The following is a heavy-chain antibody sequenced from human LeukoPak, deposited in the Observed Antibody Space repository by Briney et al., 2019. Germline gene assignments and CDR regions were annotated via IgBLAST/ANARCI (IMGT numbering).Heavy chain of an antibody. Sequence: SETLSLTCAVYGGSFSNYYWSWIRQPPGEGLEWIGEINDSGRINYNPSLMSRVTVSVDTSKNQFSLRLTSVTATDTAVYYCARRWNYGRNCYIDVWGNGATVSVSS. D-gene: IGHD1-7*01. CDR1: GGSFSNYY. CDR3: ARRWNYGRNCYIDV. CDR2: INDSGRI. V-gene: IGHV4-34*01. J-gene: IGHJ6*03.